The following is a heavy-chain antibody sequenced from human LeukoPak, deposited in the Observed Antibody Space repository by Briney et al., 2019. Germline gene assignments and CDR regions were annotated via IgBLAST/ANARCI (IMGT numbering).Heavy chain of an antibody. CDR1: GFTFSNYG. Sequence: PXGSLRLSCAASGFTFSNYGMHWVRQAPSEGLEGVAVISYDGSNKYYADSVKGRFNISRDNSKNTLYLQMNSLRAEDTAVYYCASALWFGETRFDYWGQGTLVTVSS. V-gene: IGHV3-30*19. D-gene: IGHD3-10*01. CDR3: ASALWFGETRFDY. J-gene: IGHJ4*02. CDR2: ISYDGSNK.